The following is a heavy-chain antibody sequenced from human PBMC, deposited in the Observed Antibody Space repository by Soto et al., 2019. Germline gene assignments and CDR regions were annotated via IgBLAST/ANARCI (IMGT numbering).Heavy chain of an antibody. CDR2: IYWDDDR. V-gene: IGHV2-5*02. CDR3: AHIMITWGGVSALDAFDM. D-gene: IGHD3-16*01. J-gene: IGHJ3*02. Sequence: QITLKESGPTLVNPTQTLTLTCSFSGFSLSTSRVGVAWIRQPPGKALEWLAIIYWDDDRRYSPSLKTRLAITMDTSKNQVVLTMTNLDPGDTATYYCAHIMITWGGVSALDAFDMWGQGTMVTVSS. CDR1: GFSLSTSRVG.